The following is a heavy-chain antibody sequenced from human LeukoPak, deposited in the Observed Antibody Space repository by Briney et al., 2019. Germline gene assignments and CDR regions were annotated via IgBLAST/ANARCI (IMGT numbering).Heavy chain of an antibody. Sequence: PGGPLRLSCVASGFTSSDYWLSWVRQAPGKGLEWVANIKQDGTDKYYVDSVKGRFTISRDNAKNSLFLEMNSLRAEDTAIYYCARGVSGRGGTCFNFRHYYYGMDVWGQGTTVSVSS. CDR1: GFTSSDYW. D-gene: IGHD2-15*01. V-gene: IGHV3-7*01. J-gene: IGHJ6*02. CDR2: IKQDGTDK. CDR3: ARGVSGRGGTCFNFRHYYYGMDV.